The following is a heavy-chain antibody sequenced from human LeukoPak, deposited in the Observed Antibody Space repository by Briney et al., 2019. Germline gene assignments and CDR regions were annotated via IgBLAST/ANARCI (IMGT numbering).Heavy chain of an antibody. D-gene: IGHD3-10*01. CDR3: ASDVLLWLRETNFFDY. J-gene: IGHJ4*02. V-gene: IGHV1-18*01. Sequence: GASVKVSCKASGYTFTSYGISWVRQAPGQGLEWTGWISSYNGNTNYAQKLQGRVTMTTDTSTSTAYMELRSLRSDDTAVYYCASDVLLWLRETNFFDYWGQGTLVTVSS. CDR1: GYTFTSYG. CDR2: ISSYNGNT.